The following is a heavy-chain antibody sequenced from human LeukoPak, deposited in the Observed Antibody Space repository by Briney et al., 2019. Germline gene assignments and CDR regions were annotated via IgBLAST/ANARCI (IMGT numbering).Heavy chain of an antibody. CDR1: GSNFTSYW. CDR3: ARLSRAVLTYGMDV. Sequence: GAAPEISCEGSGSNFTSYWIAWGRPLPGKGVEWMGIIYPGDSDTRYSPSFQGQVTISADKSISTAYLQWSSLKASDTAMYYCARLSRAVLTYGMDVWGKGTTVTVSS. J-gene: IGHJ6*04. D-gene: IGHD6-19*01. V-gene: IGHV5-51*01. CDR2: IYPGDSDT.